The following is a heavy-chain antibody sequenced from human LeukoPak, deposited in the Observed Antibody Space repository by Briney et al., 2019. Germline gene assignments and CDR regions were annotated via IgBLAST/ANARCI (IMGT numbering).Heavy chain of an antibody. J-gene: IGHJ6*02. CDR2: IIPIFGTA. Sequence: SVKVSCKASGGTFSSYAISWVRQAPGQGLEWMGGIIPIFGTANYAQKFQGRVMITADESTSTAYMELSSLRSEDTAVYYCASPIAAAGTPYYYYGMDVWGQGTTVTVSS. CDR3: ASPIAAAGTPYYYYGMDV. V-gene: IGHV1-69*13. CDR1: GGTFSSYA. D-gene: IGHD6-13*01.